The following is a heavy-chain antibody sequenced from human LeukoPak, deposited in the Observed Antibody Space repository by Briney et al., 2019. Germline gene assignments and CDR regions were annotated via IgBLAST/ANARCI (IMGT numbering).Heavy chain of an antibody. Sequence: SVKVSCKASGGTFSSYAISWVRQAPGQGLEWMGGIIPIFGTANYAQKFQGRVTITTDESTSTAYMELSSLRFEDTAVYYCAVGRGTYYYDSSGYLYFDYWGQGTLVTVSS. CDR3: AVGRGTYYYDSSGYLYFDY. CDR1: GGTFSSYA. CDR2: IIPIFGTA. J-gene: IGHJ4*02. V-gene: IGHV1-69*05. D-gene: IGHD3-22*01.